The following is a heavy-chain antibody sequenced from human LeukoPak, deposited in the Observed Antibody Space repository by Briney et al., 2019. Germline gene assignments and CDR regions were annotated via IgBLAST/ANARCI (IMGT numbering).Heavy chain of an antibody. CDR3: ASPQWLAF. Sequence: PGGSLRLSCVVSGITFSSYEMNWVRQAPGKGLEWVSYISTSGSTIYYADSVKGRFTISRDSAKNSLYLQMNGLRAEGTAIYYCASPQWLAFWGQGTLVTVSS. D-gene: IGHD6-19*01. V-gene: IGHV3-48*03. CDR1: GITFSSYE. CDR2: ISTSGSTI. J-gene: IGHJ4*02.